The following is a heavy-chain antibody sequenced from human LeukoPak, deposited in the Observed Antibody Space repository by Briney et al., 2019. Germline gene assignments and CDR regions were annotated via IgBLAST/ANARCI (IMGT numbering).Heavy chain of an antibody. D-gene: IGHD4-23*01. V-gene: IGHV1-3*01. CDR3: AGGKHYYYYYMDV. CDR2: INAGNGNT. Sequence: ASVKVSCKASGYTFTNYAMHWVRQAPGQRLEWMGWINAGNGNTKYSQKFQGRVTITGDTSASTAYMEVSSLRSEDTAVYYCAGGKHYYYYYMDVWGKGTTVTVSS. CDR1: GYTFTNYA. J-gene: IGHJ6*03.